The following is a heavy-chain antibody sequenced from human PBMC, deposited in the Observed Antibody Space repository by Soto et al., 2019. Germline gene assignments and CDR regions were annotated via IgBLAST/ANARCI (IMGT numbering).Heavy chain of an antibody. J-gene: IGHJ5*02. D-gene: IGHD3-10*01. Sequence: QITLKESGPTLVKPTQTLTLTCSFSGLSLSTSGEAVGWIRQPPGKALEWLALIYWDDDKLFNQTLKTRLTITKDISKLQVVITPTNMYPVVTATYSGVHHVSASSACWFDPWGQGILVTVSS. V-gene: IGHV2-5*02. CDR3: VHHVSASSACWFDP. CDR2: IYWDDDK. CDR1: GLSLSTSGEA.